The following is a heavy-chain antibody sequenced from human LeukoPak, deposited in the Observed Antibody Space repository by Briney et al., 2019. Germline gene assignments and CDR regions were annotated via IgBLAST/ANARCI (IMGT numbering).Heavy chain of an antibody. V-gene: IGHV4-59*08. CDR3: ARPSQYYYDSSHMFGGAFDI. CDR2: IYYSGST. J-gene: IGHJ3*02. D-gene: IGHD3-22*01. Sequence: SETLSLTCTVSGGSLSSYYWSWIRQPPGKGLEWIGYIYYSGSTNYNPSLKSRVTISVDTSKNQFSLKLSSVTAADTAVYYCARPSQYYYDSSHMFGGAFDIWGQGTMVTVSS. CDR1: GGSLSSYY.